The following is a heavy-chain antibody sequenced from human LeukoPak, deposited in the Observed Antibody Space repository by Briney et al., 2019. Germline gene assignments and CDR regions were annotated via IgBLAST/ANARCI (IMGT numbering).Heavy chain of an antibody. CDR1: GFTFSSYA. CDR2: IYSGGST. V-gene: IGHV3-53*01. D-gene: IGHD2-2*02. CDR3: ARDCSSTSCYTGLTGYYGMDV. Sequence: GGSLRLSCAASGFTFSSYAMSWVRQAPGKGLEWVSVIYSGGSTYYADSVKGRFTISRDNSKNTLYLQMNSLRAEDTAVYYCARDCSSTSCYTGLTGYYGMDVWGQGTTVTVSS. J-gene: IGHJ6*02.